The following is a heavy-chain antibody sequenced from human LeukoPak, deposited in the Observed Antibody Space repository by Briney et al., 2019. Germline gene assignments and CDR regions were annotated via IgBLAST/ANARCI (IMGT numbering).Heavy chain of an antibody. J-gene: IGHJ4*02. CDR3: ARHKSMVRGGHFDY. D-gene: IGHD3-10*01. CDR1: GYTFTSYG. V-gene: IGHV1-18*01. CDR2: ISAYNGNT. Sequence: ASVTVSCKASGYTFTSYGISWVRQAAGQGLEWMGWISAYNGNTNYAQKLQGRVTMTTDTSTSTAYMELRSLRSDDTAVYYCARHKSMVRGGHFDYWGQGTLVTVSS.